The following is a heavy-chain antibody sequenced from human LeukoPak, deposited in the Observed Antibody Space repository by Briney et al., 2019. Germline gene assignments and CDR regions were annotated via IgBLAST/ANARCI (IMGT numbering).Heavy chain of an antibody. J-gene: IGHJ4*02. V-gene: IGHV1-18*01. D-gene: IGHD2-15*01. CDR1: NYTFTSYG. CDR3: ARETPDNYCSGGSCYYFDY. Sequence: ASVKVSCKSSNYTFTSYGISWVRQAPGQGLEWMGWISAYNGNTNYAQKFQGRVTITRDTSASTAYMELSSLRSEDTDVYYCARETPDNYCSGGSCYYFDYWGQGTLVTVSS. CDR2: ISAYNGNT.